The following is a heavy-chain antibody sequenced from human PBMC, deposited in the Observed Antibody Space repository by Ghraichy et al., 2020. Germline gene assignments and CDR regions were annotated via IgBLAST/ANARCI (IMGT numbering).Heavy chain of an antibody. J-gene: IGHJ6*03. Sequence: ASVKVSCKVSGYTLTELSMHWVRQAPGKGLEWMGGFDPEDGETIYAQKFQGRVTMTEDTSTDTAYMELSSLRSEDTAVYYCAITIFRGSAHRNYYYYYMDVWGKGTTVTVSS. CDR2: FDPEDGET. V-gene: IGHV1-24*01. CDR1: GYTLTELS. D-gene: IGHD3-3*01. CDR3: AITIFRGSAHRNYYYYYMDV.